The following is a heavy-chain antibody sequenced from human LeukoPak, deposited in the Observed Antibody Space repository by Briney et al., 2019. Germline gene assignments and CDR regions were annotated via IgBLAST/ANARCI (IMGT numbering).Heavy chain of an antibody. Sequence: GGSLRLSCAASGFSFSSYNVNWVRQTPGKGLEWVSSITSSSTYTFYADSVKGRFTISRDNARNSLYLQMNSLRAEDTAVYYCARDPYSGTYGDTYYYYMDVWGKGTTVTVS. CDR2: ITSSSTYT. J-gene: IGHJ6*03. CDR1: GFSFSSYN. CDR3: ARDPYSGTYGDTYYYYMDV. V-gene: IGHV3-21*01. D-gene: IGHD1-26*01.